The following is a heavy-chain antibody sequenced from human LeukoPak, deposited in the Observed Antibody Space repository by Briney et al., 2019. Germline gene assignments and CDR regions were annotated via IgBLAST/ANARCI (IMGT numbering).Heavy chain of an antibody. J-gene: IGHJ4*02. CDR1: GDSISTYY. CDR3: ARAVGGDGSGSL. Sequence: SETLSLTCTVSGDSISTYYWSWIRQPPGKGLEWIGYIYYRVTSDYNPSLKSRVTMSVNMSTRQISLKLSSVTAADTAVYYCARAVGGDGSGSLWGPGTLVTVSS. CDR2: IYYRVTS. V-gene: IGHV4-59*01. D-gene: IGHD3-10*01.